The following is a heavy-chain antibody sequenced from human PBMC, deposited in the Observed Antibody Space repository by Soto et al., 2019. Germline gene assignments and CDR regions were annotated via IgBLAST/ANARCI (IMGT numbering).Heavy chain of an antibody. Sequence: GGSLRLSCAASGFTFSSYAMSWVRQAPGKGLEWVSAISGSGGSTYYADSVKGRFTISRDNSKNTLYLQMNSLRAEDTAVYYCAKDTSRYSSGWYCTAGGCYFDYWGQGTLVTVSS. CDR2: ISGSGGST. CDR3: AKDTSRYSSGWYCTAGGCYFDY. D-gene: IGHD6-19*01. CDR1: GFTFSSYA. V-gene: IGHV3-23*01. J-gene: IGHJ4*02.